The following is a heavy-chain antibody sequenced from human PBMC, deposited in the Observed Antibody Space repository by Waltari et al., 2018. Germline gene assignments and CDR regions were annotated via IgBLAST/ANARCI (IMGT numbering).Heavy chain of an antibody. CDR3: ARGHVAVATIDY. CDR1: GGSFSGYY. D-gene: IGHD6-19*01. J-gene: IGHJ4*02. CDR2: INHSGST. V-gene: IGHV4-34*01. Sequence: QVQLQQWGAGLLKPSETLSLTCAVYGGSFSGYYWSWFRQPPGKGLEWIGEINHSGSTNYNPSLKSRVTISVDTSKNQFSLKLSSVTAADTAVYYWARGHVAVATIDYWGQGTLVTVSS.